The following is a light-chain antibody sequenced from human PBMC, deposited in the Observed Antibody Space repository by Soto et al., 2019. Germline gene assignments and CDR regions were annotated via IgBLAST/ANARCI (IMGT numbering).Light chain of an antibody. J-gene: IGLJ1*01. Sequence: QSVLAQPPSASGSPGQSVTISCTGTSSDVGAYNYVSWYQQHPGKAPKVMIYEVSKRPSGVPDRFSGSKSGNTASLTVSGLQAEDEAEYYCSSYAGTNRGFGTGTKAPS. V-gene: IGLV2-8*01. CDR3: SSYAGTNRG. CDR1: SSDVGAYNY. CDR2: EVS.